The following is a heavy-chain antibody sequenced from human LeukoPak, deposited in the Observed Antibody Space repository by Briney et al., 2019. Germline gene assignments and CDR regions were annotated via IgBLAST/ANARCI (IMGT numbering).Heavy chain of an antibody. CDR1: GFTFDDYG. Sequence: GGSLRLSCVASGFTFDDYGMSWVRQAPGKGLEWVSGINWNGGSTGYADSVKGRFTISRDNAKNSLYLQMNSLRAEDTALYYCARVRGYGSSWTGGYFDYWGQGTLVTVSS. V-gene: IGHV3-20*04. J-gene: IGHJ4*02. CDR2: INWNGGST. CDR3: ARVRGYGSSWTGGYFDY. D-gene: IGHD6-13*01.